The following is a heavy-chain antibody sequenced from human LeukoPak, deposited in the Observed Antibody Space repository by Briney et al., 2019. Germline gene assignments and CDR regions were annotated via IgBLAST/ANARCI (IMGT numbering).Heavy chain of an antibody. V-gene: IGHV3-21*01. CDR3: ARDLYGDYAFDY. D-gene: IGHD4-17*01. Sequence: PGGSLRLSCAASGFTFTSYSMNWVRQAPGKGLEWVSSISSSSSYIYYADSVKGRFTISRDNAKNSLYLQMNSLKAEDTAVYYCARDLYGDYAFDYWGQGTPVTVSS. J-gene: IGHJ4*02. CDR2: ISSSSSYI. CDR1: GFTFTSYS.